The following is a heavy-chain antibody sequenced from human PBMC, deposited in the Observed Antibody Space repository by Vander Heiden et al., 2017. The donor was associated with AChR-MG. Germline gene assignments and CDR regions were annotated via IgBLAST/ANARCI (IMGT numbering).Heavy chain of an antibody. V-gene: IGHV4-39*01. J-gene: IGHJ3*02. CDR1: GASISSSSHY. D-gene: IGHD2-2*01. CDR2: IYYSGGT. Sequence: QLQLQESGPGLVKPSETLSLTCTASGASISSSSHYWGWIRQPPGKELEWTGSIYYSGGTYYNPSLKSLVTIAVDTSKNQFSLKLSSVTAADTAVYYCARQGTVVVPAARGGGDDAFDIWGQGTMVTVSS. CDR3: ARQGTVVVPAARGGGDDAFDI.